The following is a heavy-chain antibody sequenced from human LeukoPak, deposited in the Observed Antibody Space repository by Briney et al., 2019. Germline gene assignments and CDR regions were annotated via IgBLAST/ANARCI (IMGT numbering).Heavy chain of an antibody. Sequence: KPGESLKISCKGSGYSFISYWIGWVRLMPGIGLEWMGIIYPSDSETRYSPSFQGQVTISADKSTSTAYLQWSGLKASDTAMYYCARQVAVAAWEYWGQGTLVTVSS. CDR2: IYPSDSET. D-gene: IGHD6-19*01. J-gene: IGHJ4*02. CDR1: GYSFISYW. CDR3: ARQVAVAAWEY. V-gene: IGHV5-51*01.